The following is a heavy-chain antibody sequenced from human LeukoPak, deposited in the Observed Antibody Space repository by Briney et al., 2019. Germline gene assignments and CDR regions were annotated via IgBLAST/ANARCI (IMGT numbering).Heavy chain of an antibody. CDR1: GGSISSYY. D-gene: IGHD2-15*01. J-gene: IGHJ4*02. Sequence: SETLSLACTVSGGSISSYYWSWLRQPPGKGLEWIGYIYYSGSTNYNPSLKSRVTISVDTSKNQFSLKLSSVTAADTAVYYCARLEDIVVVVVVDYWGQGTLVTVSS. V-gene: IGHV4-59*08. CDR3: ARLEDIVVVVVVDY. CDR2: IYYSGST.